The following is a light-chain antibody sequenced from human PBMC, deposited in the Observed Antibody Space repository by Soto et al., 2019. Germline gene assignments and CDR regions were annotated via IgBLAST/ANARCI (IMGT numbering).Light chain of an antibody. CDR3: QQYGSSPPT. V-gene: IGKV3-20*01. CDR1: QSVSTNY. J-gene: IGKJ1*01. Sequence: EIVLTQSPGTLSLSPGERATLSCRASQSVSTNYLAWYQRKPGQAPRLLIYGASSRATDIPNRFSGSGSGTDFTLTITRLEAEDFAVYYCQQYGSSPPTSGQGTKVEIK. CDR2: GAS.